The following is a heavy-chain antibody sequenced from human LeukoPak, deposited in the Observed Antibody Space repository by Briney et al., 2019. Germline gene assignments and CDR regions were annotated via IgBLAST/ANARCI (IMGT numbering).Heavy chain of an antibody. CDR3: ARLRAYYYGSGSNV. Sequence: PSQTLSLTCTVSGGSISSGSYYWSWIRQPAGKGLEWIGYIYYSGSTNYNPSLKSRVTISVDTSKNQFSLKLSSVTAADTAVYYCARLRAYYYGSGSNVWGQGTLVTVSS. CDR2: IYYSGST. D-gene: IGHD3-10*01. V-gene: IGHV4-61*09. CDR1: GGSISSGSYY. J-gene: IGHJ4*02.